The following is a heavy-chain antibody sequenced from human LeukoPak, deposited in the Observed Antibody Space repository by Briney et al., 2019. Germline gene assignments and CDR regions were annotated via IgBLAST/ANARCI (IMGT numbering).Heavy chain of an antibody. CDR3: ASLLGYCSGNMCPSSANYYYYLDV. CDR1: GGSIRSNYY. J-gene: IGHJ6*03. V-gene: IGHV4-39*07. D-gene: IGHD2-15*01. Sequence: PETLSLTCTVSGGSIRSNYYWGWIRQPPGKGLEWIGSIYYSGNTYYNPSLKSRVSMSIDTSKNQFSLKVNSVTAADTAVYYCASLLGYCSGNMCPSSANYYYYLDVWGKGTTVTVSS. CDR2: IYYSGNT.